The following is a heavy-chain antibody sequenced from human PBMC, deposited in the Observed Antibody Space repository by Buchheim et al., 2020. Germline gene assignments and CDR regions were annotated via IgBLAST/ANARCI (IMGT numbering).Heavy chain of an antibody. D-gene: IGHD3-22*01. CDR3: AKDKGYYDSSGYSDYFDY. J-gene: IGHJ4*02. V-gene: IGHV3-23*01. CDR2: ISGSGGST. CDR1: GFTFSSYA. Sequence: EVQLLESGGGLVQPGGSLRLSCAASGFTFSSYAMSWVRQAPGKGLAWVSAISGSGGSTYYADSVKGRFTISRDNSKNTLYLQMNSLRAEDTAVYYCAKDKGYYDSSGYSDYFDYWGQGTL.